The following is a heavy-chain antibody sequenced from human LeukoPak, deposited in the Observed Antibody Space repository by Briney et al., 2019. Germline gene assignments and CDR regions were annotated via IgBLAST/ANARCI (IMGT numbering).Heavy chain of an antibody. D-gene: IGHD3-3*01. CDR1: GFTFNNYW. V-gene: IGHV3-21*01. J-gene: IGHJ4*02. CDR3: ARTTYYDLRDFDY. Sequence: GGSLRLSCLASGFTFNNYWMSWVRQAPGKGLEWVSSISSSSSYIYYADSVKGRFSISRDNAKNSLYLQMNSLRAEDTAVYYCARTTYYDLRDFDYWGQGTLVTVSS. CDR2: ISSSSSYI.